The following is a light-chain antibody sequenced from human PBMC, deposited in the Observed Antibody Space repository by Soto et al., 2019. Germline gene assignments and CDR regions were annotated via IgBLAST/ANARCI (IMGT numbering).Light chain of an antibody. CDR3: QQSYTTVYS. J-gene: IGKJ2*01. V-gene: IGKV1-5*01. CDR2: DVS. CDR1: QSISDS. Sequence: GDRVTITRRASQSISDSLAWYQQKPGKAPDLLISDVSKLESGVPSRFGGSGSGTEFTLTISSLQPDDFATYYCQQSYTTVYSFGQGTKVDI.